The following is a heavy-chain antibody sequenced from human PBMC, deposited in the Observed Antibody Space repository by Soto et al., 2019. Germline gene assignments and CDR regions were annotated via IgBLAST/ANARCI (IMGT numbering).Heavy chain of an antibody. V-gene: IGHV4-39*01. CDR1: GGSISSSTYY. J-gene: IGHJ1*01. Sequence: QLQLQESGPGLVKPSETLSLTCTVSGGSISSSTYYWGWIRQPPGVGLEWIGSIYARGNTYYRPSLQCRVTISVDTSKHQFSPMVNFVTSAVKAVYYCARHGANSESYSEYFQHWGQGTLVTVSS. CDR3: ARHGANSESYSEYFQH. CDR2: IYARGNT. D-gene: IGHD1-26*01.